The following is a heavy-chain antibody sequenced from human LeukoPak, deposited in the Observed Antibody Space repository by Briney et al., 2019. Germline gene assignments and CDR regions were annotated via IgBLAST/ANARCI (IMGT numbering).Heavy chain of an antibody. CDR2: IKDDGRQK. Sequence: GGSLRLSCVASGFTFRAYWMTSVRQAPGKGLEWVANIKDDGRQKYYVDSVKGLFTISRGNAQNSLYLQMNSLRVEDTAVYYCARDGGGGFDSWGQGTLVTVSS. CDR3: ARDGGGGFDS. V-gene: IGHV3-7*01. CDR1: GFTFRAYW. J-gene: IGHJ4*02. D-gene: IGHD3-16*01.